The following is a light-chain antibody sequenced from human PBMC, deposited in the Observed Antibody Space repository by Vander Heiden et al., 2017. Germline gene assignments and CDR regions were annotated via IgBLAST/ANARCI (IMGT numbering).Light chain of an antibody. CDR2: DAS. CDR1: PSVSSY. CDR3: QQRSNWPPRLT. Sequence: ELVLTQSPATLSLSPGERATLSFCASPSVSSYFAWYQQKPGQAPRLLIYDASNRATGIPARFSRSESGTDFTRTISSLEPEDFAVYYCQQRSNWPPRLTFGGGTKVEIK. J-gene: IGKJ4*01. V-gene: IGKV3-11*01.